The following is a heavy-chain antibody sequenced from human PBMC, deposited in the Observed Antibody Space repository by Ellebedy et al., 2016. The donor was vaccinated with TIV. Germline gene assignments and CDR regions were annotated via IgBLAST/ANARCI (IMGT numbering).Heavy chain of an antibody. Sequence: GGSLRLSCAASGFTFSNYWMTWVRQAPGKGLEWVANMKQDGREEYYVDSVKGRFIISRDNAKNSVYLQMNSLRVEDTAVYYCARDLGHSGYDLFDSWGQGTLITVSA. D-gene: IGHD5-12*01. J-gene: IGHJ4*02. CDR3: ARDLGHSGYDLFDS. CDR1: GFTFSNYW. V-gene: IGHV3-7*03. CDR2: MKQDGREE.